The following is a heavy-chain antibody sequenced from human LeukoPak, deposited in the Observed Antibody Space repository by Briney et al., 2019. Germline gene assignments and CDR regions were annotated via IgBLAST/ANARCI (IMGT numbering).Heavy chain of an antibody. D-gene: IGHD3-10*01. CDR3: AATYYYGSGSYNAFDI. V-gene: IGHV4-59*01. Sequence: PSETLSPTCTVSGGSISSYYWSWIRQPPGKGLEWIGYIYYSGSTNYNPSLKSRVTISVNTSKNQFSLKLSSVTAADTAVYYCAATYYYGSGSYNAFDIWGQGTMVTVSS. CDR2: IYYSGST. J-gene: IGHJ3*02. CDR1: GGSISSYY.